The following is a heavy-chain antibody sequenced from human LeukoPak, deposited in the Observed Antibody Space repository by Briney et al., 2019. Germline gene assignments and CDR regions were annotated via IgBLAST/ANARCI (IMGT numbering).Heavy chain of an antibody. CDR3: ARDQLELGTHWFDP. J-gene: IGHJ5*02. CDR1: GVTFCNSG. D-gene: IGHD1-1*01. CDR2: IIPVLEEA. Sequence: ASVKVSCKASGVTFCNSGIAWVRQAPGQGLEWMGRIIPVLEEAQYAQNFQGKVTITADKSTSTAYMELHSLTSEDTAVYYCARDQLELGTHWFDPWGQGTLVTVSS. V-gene: IGHV1-69*04.